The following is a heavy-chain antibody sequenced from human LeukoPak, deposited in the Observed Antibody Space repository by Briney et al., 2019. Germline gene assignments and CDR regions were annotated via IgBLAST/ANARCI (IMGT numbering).Heavy chain of an antibody. Sequence: ASVTVSCKSSGYTFTDYYMHWVRQGPGQGLEWMGLINPNSGGTNYAQKFQGRVTMTRDTSISTAYMELSRLRCDDTAVYYCARGAFIVAANGYYFGSWGQGTLVTVSS. CDR3: ARGAFIVAANGYYFGS. CDR2: INPNSGGT. CDR1: GYTFTDYY. D-gene: IGHD6-13*01. V-gene: IGHV1-2*02. J-gene: IGHJ4*02.